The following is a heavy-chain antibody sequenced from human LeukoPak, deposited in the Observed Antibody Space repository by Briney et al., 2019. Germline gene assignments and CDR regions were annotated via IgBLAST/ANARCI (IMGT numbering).Heavy chain of an antibody. D-gene: IGHD2-2*01. CDR2: TWYDGSNK. CDR3: ARGGHCSTTSCSNYDGMDA. V-gene: IGHV3-33*01. Sequence: PGRSLRLSCAASGFTFSSYGMHWVRQAPGKGLEWVAATWYDGSNKYYADSVKGRFTISRDNSKNTLFLQMNSLRAEDTAVYFCARGGHCSTTSCSNYDGMDAWGQGTTLTVSS. CDR1: GFTFSSYG. J-gene: IGHJ6*02.